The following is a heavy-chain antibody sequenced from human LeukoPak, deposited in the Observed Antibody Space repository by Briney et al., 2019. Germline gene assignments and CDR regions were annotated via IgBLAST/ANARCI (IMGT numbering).Heavy chain of an antibody. J-gene: IGHJ6*03. CDR2: ITSAGGVA. D-gene: IGHD3-9*01. CDR3: AKDLNDWNYFYYYSLDV. Sequence: ASVKVSCKASRYSFANYYIHWVRRGPGQGLEWMGVITSAGGVAAYAQRFQGRLTMSRDTSTTTVYMELSSLKSEDTAVYYCAKDLNDWNYFYYYSLDVWGIGTMVTVSS. CDR1: RYSFANYY. V-gene: IGHV1-46*01.